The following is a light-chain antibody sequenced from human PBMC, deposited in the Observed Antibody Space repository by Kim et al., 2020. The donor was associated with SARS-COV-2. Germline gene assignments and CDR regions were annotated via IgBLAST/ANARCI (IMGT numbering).Light chain of an antibody. CDR3: QQYMNWPPYT. Sequence: VYPEESASLYCRASRSVGSNLAWYQHKPGQAPRLLSFVTSRRATGVPARFSGSGSGTLFTLTISDLQSEDFAFYYCQQYMNWPPYTFGQGTKLEI. J-gene: IGKJ2*01. CDR1: RSVGSN. V-gene: IGKV3-15*01. CDR2: VTS.